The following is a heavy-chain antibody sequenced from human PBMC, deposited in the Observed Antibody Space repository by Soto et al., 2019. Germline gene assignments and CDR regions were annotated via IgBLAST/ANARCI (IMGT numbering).Heavy chain of an antibody. Sequence: EVQLVESGGGLVQPGGTLRLSCAASGFTFSSYEMNWVRQAPGAGLEWVSYIGTSGSTIYYSDSVKVRFTISRDNAKNSLYWQMNSLRAEDTAVYYCARDLSFFGSGTSFDHWGQGTLVTVSS. CDR1: GFTFSSYE. V-gene: IGHV3-48*03. CDR2: IGTSGSTI. D-gene: IGHD3-10*01. J-gene: IGHJ4*02. CDR3: ARDLSFFGSGTSFDH.